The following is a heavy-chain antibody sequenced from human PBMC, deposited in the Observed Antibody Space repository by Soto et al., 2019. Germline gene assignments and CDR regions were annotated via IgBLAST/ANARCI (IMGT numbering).Heavy chain of an antibody. CDR1: GCSISSYY. Sequence: SKTLYLTCTVSGCSISSYYWSWIRQPPGKGLEWIGYIYYSGSTNYNPSLKSRVTLSVDPSKNQFSLKLSSVTAADTAVYYCARFQWEVPKRILCDPGGQRNRVTLSS. V-gene: IGHV4-59*01. D-gene: IGHD1-26*01. J-gene: IGHJ5*02. CDR2: IYYSGST. CDR3: ARFQWEVPKRILCDP.